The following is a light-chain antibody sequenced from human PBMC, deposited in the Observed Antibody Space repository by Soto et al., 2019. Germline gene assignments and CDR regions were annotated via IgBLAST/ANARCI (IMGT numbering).Light chain of an antibody. V-gene: IGLV1-40*01. J-gene: IGLJ3*02. CDR2: GNT. CDR3: QVWDSSSDRWV. Sequence: QSVLTQPPSVSGAPGQGVTISCTGSSSNIGSGYDVHWYQQFPGTAPKLLIYGNTNRPSGVPDRFSGSKSGTSASLAISRVEAGDEADYYCQVWDSSSDRWVFGGGTKLTVL. CDR1: SSNIGSGYD.